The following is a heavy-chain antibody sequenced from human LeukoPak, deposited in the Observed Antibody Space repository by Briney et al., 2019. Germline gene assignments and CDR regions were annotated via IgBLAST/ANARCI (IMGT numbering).Heavy chain of an antibody. CDR1: GFTFSSYA. D-gene: IGHD2-2*01. CDR3: AKVPEDIVVVPAA. CDR2: ISYDGSNK. Sequence: GGSLRLSCAASGFTFSSYAMHWVRQAPGKGLEWVAVISYDGSNKYYADSVKGRFTISRDNSKNTLYLQMNSLRAEDTAVYYCAKVPEDIVVVPAAWGQGTLVTVSS. J-gene: IGHJ5*02. V-gene: IGHV3-30-3*01.